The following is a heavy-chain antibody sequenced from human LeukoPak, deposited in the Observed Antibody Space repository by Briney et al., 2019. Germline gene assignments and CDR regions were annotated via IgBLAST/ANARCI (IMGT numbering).Heavy chain of an antibody. V-gene: IGHV3-30*04. J-gene: IGHJ6*02. CDR1: GFTFSSYA. Sequence: GGSLRLSCAASGFTFSSYAMHWVRQAPGKGLEWVAVISYDGSNKYYADSVKGRFTISRDNSKNTLYLQMNSLRAEDTAVYYCARSEQQQLAPYHYYYGMDVWGQGTTVTVSS. CDR2: ISYDGSNK. CDR3: ARSEQQQLAPYHYYYGMDV. D-gene: IGHD6-13*01.